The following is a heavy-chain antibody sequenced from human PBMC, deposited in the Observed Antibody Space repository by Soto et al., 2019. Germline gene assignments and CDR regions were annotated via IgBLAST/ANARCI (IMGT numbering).Heavy chain of an antibody. D-gene: IGHD3-16*01. CDR2: INPNSGAT. CDR1: GYTFTGYF. V-gene: IGHV1-2*02. CDR3: ARGGGTTLAPLP. J-gene: IGHJ5*02. Sequence: QVQLVQSGAEVKKPGASVKVSCKASGYTFTGYFIHWVRQAPGQGLEWMGWINPNSGATKYAQKFKGRVTMTRDTSIRTAYMELSSLSSDDTAVYYCARGGGTTLAPLPWGQGTPVTVSS.